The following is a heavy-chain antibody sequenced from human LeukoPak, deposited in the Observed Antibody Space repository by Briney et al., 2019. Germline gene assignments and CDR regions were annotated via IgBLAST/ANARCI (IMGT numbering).Heavy chain of an antibody. J-gene: IGHJ5*02. CDR1: GGSISSYY. D-gene: IGHD3-10*01. V-gene: IGHV4-59*01. CDR3: ARGRYYYGSGSWFDP. Sequence: SETLSLTCTVSGGSISSYYWSWIRQPPGKGLEWIGYIYYSGSTNYNPSLKSRVTISVDTSKNQFSLKLSSVTAADTAVYYCARGRYYYGSGSWFDPWGQGTLVTVSS. CDR2: IYYSGST.